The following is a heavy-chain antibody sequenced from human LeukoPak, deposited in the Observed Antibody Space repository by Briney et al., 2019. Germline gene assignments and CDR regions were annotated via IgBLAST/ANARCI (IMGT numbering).Heavy chain of an antibody. CDR3: ARVEGYCSGGSCCSVPHPFDY. D-gene: IGHD2-15*01. V-gene: IGHV3-30-3*01. J-gene: IGHJ4*02. Sequence: GGSLRLSCAASGFTFSSYAMHWVRQAPGKGLERVAVISYDGSNKYYADSVKGRFTISRDNSKNTLYLQMNSLRAEDTAVYYCARVEGYCSGGSCCSVPHPFDYWGQGTLVTVSS. CDR1: GFTFSSYA. CDR2: ISYDGSNK.